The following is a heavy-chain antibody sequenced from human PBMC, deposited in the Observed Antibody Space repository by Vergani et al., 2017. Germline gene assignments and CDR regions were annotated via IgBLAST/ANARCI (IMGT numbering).Heavy chain of an antibody. V-gene: IGHV4-38-2*01. CDR1: GYPISSGYY. CDR2: IHHSGST. J-gene: IGHJ4*02. Sequence: QVQLQESGPGLVKPSETLSLTFAVSGYPISSGYYWGWIRQPPGKGLEWIGSIHHSGSTYYNPSLKSRVTISVDTSKNQFSLKLSSVTAADTAVYYCARSVVRGVESFDHWGQGTLVTVSS. CDR3: ARSVVRGVESFDH. D-gene: IGHD3-10*01.